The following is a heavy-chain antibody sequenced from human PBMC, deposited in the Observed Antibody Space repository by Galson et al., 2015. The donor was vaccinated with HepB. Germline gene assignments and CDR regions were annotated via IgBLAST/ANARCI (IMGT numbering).Heavy chain of an antibody. J-gene: IGHJ4*02. CDR1: GASMNTGGYY. Sequence: TLSLTCNASGASMNTGGYYWSWIRQSPGQGLEWIAFIYYTGNTFYNPSLKSRVTISVDTSKKQFSLELSSVTAADTAMYYCARAPSKVYFDSWGQGLLVTVAS. CDR3: ARAPSKVYFDS. D-gene: IGHD4-11*01. V-gene: IGHV4-31*03. CDR2: IYYTGNT.